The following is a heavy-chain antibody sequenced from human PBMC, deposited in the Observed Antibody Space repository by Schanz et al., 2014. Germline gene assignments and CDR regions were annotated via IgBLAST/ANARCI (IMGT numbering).Heavy chain of an antibody. J-gene: IGHJ4*02. CDR3: ARDQASTH. CDR1: GFRVITNY. CDR2: TYLGGNT. Sequence: EQLVESGGGLVQPGGSLRLSCAASGFRVITNYMTWVRQAPGKGLEPVSVTYLGGNTDYADSVKGRFTISRDDSKNTLHLQMNSLRSEDTAIYFCARDQASTHWGQGTPVTVSS. V-gene: IGHV3-66*01.